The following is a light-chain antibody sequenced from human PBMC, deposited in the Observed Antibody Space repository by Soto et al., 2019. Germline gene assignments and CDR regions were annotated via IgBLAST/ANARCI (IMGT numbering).Light chain of an antibody. J-gene: IGKJ4*01. CDR1: QSVSNN. Sequence: EIVLTQSHVTLSVSPGERATLSCRASQSVSNNLAWYQQKPGQAPRLLIHGASTRATGIPARFSGSGSGTEFTLTISSLQSEDFAVYYCQQYGSSPLTFGGGTKVDIK. V-gene: IGKV3-15*01. CDR3: QQYGSSPLT. CDR2: GAS.